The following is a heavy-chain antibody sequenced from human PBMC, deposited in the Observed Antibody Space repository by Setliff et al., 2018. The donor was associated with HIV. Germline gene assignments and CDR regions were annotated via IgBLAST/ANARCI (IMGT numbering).Heavy chain of an antibody. CDR2: IYYSGIT. J-gene: IGHJ4*02. CDR1: DGSISTYY. CDR3: ARGDYDSGGYFFDK. D-gene: IGHD3-22*01. V-gene: IGHV4-59*01. Sequence: SETLSLTCSVSDGSISTYYWSWIRQPPGKGLEWIGYIYYSGITNYSPSLKSRVTFLVDTSKNQFSLRLSPVTAADTAVYFCARGDYDSGGYFFDKWGQGALVTVSS.